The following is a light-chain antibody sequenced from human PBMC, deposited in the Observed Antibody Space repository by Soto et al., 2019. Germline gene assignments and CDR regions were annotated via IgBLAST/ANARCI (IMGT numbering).Light chain of an antibody. J-gene: IGKJ1*01. CDR3: QQYNSYSEA. CDR2: KAS. Sequence: DIQMTKSPSTLSGSVGERVTLTCMASQSISSYLNWYQQKPGKAPKLLIYKASTLKSGVPSRFSGSGSGTEFTLTISSLQPDDFATYYCQQYNSYSEAFGQGTKVDIK. V-gene: IGKV1-5*03. CDR1: QSISSY.